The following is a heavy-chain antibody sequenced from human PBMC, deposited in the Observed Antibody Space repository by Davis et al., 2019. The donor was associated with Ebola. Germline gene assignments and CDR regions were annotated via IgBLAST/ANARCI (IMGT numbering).Heavy chain of an antibody. CDR2: IKPDGSEK. J-gene: IGHJ6*02. CDR1: GFTFSVYW. V-gene: IGHV3-7*03. Sequence: GESLKISCAASGFTFSVYWMSWIRQAPGKGLEWVANIKPDGSEKYYVDFVKGRITISRDNAKNSLFLQMNSLGADDTAVYYCARNGYYYAMDVWGQGTTVTVSS. CDR3: ARNGYYYAMDV.